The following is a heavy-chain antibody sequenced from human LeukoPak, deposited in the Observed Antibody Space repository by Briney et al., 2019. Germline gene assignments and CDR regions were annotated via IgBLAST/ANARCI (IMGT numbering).Heavy chain of an antibody. CDR1: GFTFSSYA. D-gene: IGHD6-19*01. CDR3: ARGYSSGWSFFEY. J-gene: IGHJ4*02. V-gene: IGHV3-23*01. CDR2: ISGSGGST. Sequence: PGGSLRLPCAASGFTFSSYAVSWVRQAPGKGLEWVSGISGSGGSTYYADSVKGRFTISRDNSKNTLYLQMNSLRAEDTAVYYCARGYSSGWSFFEYWGQGTPVTVSS.